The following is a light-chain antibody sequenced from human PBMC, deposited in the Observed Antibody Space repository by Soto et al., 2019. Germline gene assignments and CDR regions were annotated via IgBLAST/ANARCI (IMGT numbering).Light chain of an antibody. V-gene: IGLV2-8*01. J-gene: IGLJ2*01. CDR2: EVS. CDR3: SSHAGSPFVI. CDR1: ASDVGGYNS. Sequence: QSALTQPPPASGSPGQSVTISCTGSASDVGGYNSVSWYQQHPGKAPQLMIYEVSKRPAGVPDRFSGSKSGNTASLTVSGLQADDEADYYCSSHAGSPFVIFGRGTTLTVL.